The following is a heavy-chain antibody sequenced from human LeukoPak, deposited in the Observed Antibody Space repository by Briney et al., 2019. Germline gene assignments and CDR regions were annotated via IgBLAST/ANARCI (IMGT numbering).Heavy chain of an antibody. CDR1: GGSISSSSYY. V-gene: IGHV4-39*07. Sequence: SETLSLTCSVSGGSISSSSYYWNWICQPPGKRLEWIGNIYSNGDIHSYTPSLKSRVTISLDTSKNQFSLKMRSVTAADTAVYYCATSRPPTTPFDHWGQGVLVIVSS. CDR3: ATSRPPTTPFDH. D-gene: IGHD1-14*01. J-gene: IGHJ4*02. CDR2: IYSNGDIH.